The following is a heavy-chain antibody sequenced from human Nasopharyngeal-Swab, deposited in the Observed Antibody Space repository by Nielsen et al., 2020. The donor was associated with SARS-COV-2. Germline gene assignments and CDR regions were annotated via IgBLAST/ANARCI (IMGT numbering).Heavy chain of an antibody. D-gene: IGHD2-2*01. CDR2: INPSGGST. CDR3: ARDRDCSSTSCYRGIDI. V-gene: IGHV1-46*01. J-gene: IGHJ3*02. Sequence: WVRQAPGQGLEWMGIINPSGGSTSYAQKLQGRVTMTRDTSTSTVYMELSSLRSEDTAVYYCARDRDCSSTSCYRGIDIWGQGTMVTVSS.